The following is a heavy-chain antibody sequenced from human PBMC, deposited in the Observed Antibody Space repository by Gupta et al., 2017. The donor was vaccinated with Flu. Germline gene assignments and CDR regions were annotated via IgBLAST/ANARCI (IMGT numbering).Heavy chain of an antibody. CDR1: SSDA. V-gene: IGHV3-23*01. D-gene: IGHD6-6*01. CDR2: ISGSGDTT. Sequence: SSDAMGWVRHAPGRGLEWFSGISGSGDTTDYAESVKGRCTIARDNSKNTLYLQMNSLRAEDTALEDCAKGFKYTSSSGYDYWGQGTRVTVSS. J-gene: IGHJ4*02. CDR3: AKGFKYTSSSGYDY.